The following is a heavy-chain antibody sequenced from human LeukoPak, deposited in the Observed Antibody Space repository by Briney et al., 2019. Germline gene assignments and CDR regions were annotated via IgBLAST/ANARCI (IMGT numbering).Heavy chain of an antibody. Sequence: ASVKVSCKASGYTFTSYGISWVRQAPGQGLEWMGWISAYNGNTNYAQKLQGRVIMTTDTSTSTAYMELRSLRSDDTAAYYCAGSYYYDSSGYYLENWFDPWGQGTLVTVSS. CDR1: GYTFTSYG. V-gene: IGHV1-18*01. CDR2: ISAYNGNT. D-gene: IGHD3-22*01. CDR3: AGSYYYDSSGYYLENWFDP. J-gene: IGHJ5*02.